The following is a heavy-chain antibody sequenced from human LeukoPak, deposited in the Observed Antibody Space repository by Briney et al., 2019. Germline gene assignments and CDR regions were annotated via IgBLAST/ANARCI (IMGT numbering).Heavy chain of an antibody. Sequence: GRSLRLSCAASGFTFDDYAMHWVRQAPGKGLEWVSGISWNSGNIGYADSVKGRFTISRDNAKNSLYLQMNSLRGEDTALYYCARDNFATYSDYDFDYWGQGTLVTVSS. D-gene: IGHD5-12*01. J-gene: IGHJ4*02. CDR3: ARDNFATYSDYDFDY. CDR1: GFTFDDYA. V-gene: IGHV3-9*01. CDR2: ISWNSGNI.